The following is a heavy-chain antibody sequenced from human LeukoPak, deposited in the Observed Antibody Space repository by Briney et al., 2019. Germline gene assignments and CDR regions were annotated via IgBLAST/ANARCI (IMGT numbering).Heavy chain of an antibody. J-gene: IGHJ4*02. V-gene: IGHV3-23*01. CDR1: GFTLSDYV. Sequence: GGSLRLSCSASGFTLSDYVMRWVRQAPEKGLEWVSSIGESGGSTYYADSVKGRFTIPRDTSKNTLYLQMNSLRAEDTAMYYCARAPRGNHYYVDYWGQGTLVTVSS. CDR2: IGESGGST. CDR3: ARAPRGNHYYVDY. D-gene: IGHD1-14*01.